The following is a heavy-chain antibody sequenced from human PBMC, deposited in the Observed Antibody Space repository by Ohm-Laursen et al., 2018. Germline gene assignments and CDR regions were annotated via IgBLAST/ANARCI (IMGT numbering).Heavy chain of an antibody. V-gene: IGHV4-59*08. CDR2: IDYSGST. CDR1: GGSISTYY. D-gene: IGHD6-19*01. J-gene: IGHJ5*02. CDR3: ARRGSGPVDP. Sequence: SETLSLTCTVSGGSISTYYWSWIRQPPGKGLEWIGYIDYSGSTNYNPSLKSRVTMSIDASRKQFSLKLSSVTAVDTAVYYCARRGSGPVDPWGQGTLVTVSS.